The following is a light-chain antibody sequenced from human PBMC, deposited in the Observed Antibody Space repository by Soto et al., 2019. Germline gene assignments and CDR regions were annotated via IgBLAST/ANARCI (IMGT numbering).Light chain of an antibody. CDR1: QSISSSY. J-gene: IGKJ3*01. CDR3: QQYGSSRFT. CDR2: GAS. V-gene: IGKV3-20*01. Sequence: EIVLTQTPGTPSLSPGERATLSCRASQSISSSYLAWYQQKPGQAPRLLVYGASSRATGIPVRFSGSGSGTDFTLTISRLEPADFAVYYCQQYGSSRFTFGPGTKVDIK.